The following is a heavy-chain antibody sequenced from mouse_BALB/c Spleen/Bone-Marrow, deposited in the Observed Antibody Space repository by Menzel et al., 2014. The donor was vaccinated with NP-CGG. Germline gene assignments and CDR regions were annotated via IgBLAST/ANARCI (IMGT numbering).Heavy chain of an antibody. Sequence: VQLVESGAELVRPEVSVKLSCKASGYTFTSYWMHWIKQRPEQGLERIGEINPSNGGTNYNEKFKSKATLTVDKSSSTAYMQLSSLTSEDSAVYYCARSGDGYYVDYFDYWGQGTTLTVSS. V-gene: IGHV1S81*02. CDR3: ARSGDGYYVDYFDY. D-gene: IGHD2-3*01. CDR1: GYTFTSYW. J-gene: IGHJ2*01. CDR2: INPSNGGT.